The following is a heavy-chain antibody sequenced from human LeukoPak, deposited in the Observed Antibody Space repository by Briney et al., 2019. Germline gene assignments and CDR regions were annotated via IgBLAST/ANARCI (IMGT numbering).Heavy chain of an antibody. CDR2: IRDDGSGE. D-gene: IGHD2-21*02. CDR3: AVVTQSF. CDR1: GLTFRISG. V-gene: IGHV3-30*02. Sequence: GGSLRLSCAVSGLTFRISGMHWVRQAPGKGLEWVTFIRDDGSGEHYADSVKGRFTISRDNSKNTLYLQMNSLRAEDTAVYYCAVVTQSFWGQGTLVTVSS. J-gene: IGHJ4*02.